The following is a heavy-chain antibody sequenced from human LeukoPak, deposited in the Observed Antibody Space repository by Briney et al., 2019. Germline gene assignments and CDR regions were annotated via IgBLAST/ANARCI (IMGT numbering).Heavy chain of an antibody. Sequence: GRSLRLSCAASGFTFDDYAMHWLRQAPAKGLEWVSGISWNSGSIGYADSVKGRFTISRDNAKNSLYLQMISLRAEDMALYYCAKSKGYSSGWPGPFDYWGQGTLVTVSS. CDR2: ISWNSGSI. CDR1: GFTFDDYA. D-gene: IGHD6-19*01. V-gene: IGHV3-9*03. CDR3: AKSKGYSSGWPGPFDY. J-gene: IGHJ4*02.